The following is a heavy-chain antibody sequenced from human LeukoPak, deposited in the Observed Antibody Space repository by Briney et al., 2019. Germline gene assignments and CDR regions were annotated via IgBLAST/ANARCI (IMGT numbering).Heavy chain of an antibody. D-gene: IGHD3-10*01. V-gene: IGHV4-59*01. Sequence: SETLSLTCTVSGGSISSYYWSWIRQPPGKGLEWIGYIYYSGSTNYNPSLKSRVTISVDTSKNQFSLKLSSVTAADTAVYYCARFNAGSGAFDIWGQGTMVTVSS. CDR3: ARFNAGSGAFDI. CDR1: GGSISSYY. J-gene: IGHJ3*02. CDR2: IYYSGST.